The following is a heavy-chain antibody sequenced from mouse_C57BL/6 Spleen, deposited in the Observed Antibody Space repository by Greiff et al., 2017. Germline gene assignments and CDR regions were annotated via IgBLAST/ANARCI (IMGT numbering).Heavy chain of an antibody. D-gene: IGHD2-3*01. CDR1: GYTFTTYP. Sequence: VQLQQSGAELVKPGASVKMSCKASGYTFTTYPIEWMKQNHGKSLEWIGNFHPYNDDTKHNEKFKGKAPLTVEKSSSTVYLERSRLTSDDSAVYYCARRGGLLGAWFAYWGQGTLVTVSA. V-gene: IGHV1-47*01. CDR3: ARRGGLLGAWFAY. CDR2: FHPYNDDT. J-gene: IGHJ3*01.